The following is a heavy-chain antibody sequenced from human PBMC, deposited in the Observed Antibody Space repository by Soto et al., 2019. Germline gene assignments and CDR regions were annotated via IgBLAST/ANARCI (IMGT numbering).Heavy chain of an antibody. CDR3: AKLRYFDWSAYNWFEY. Sequence: GGSLRLSCAAXGFTFSSYAMTWVRQAPGKGLERVSGISGSGATTSYADSVKGRFTVSRDNSKNTLYLQMNSLRVEDTAVYHCAKLRYFDWSAYNWFEYWGQGPTVTVSS. V-gene: IGHV3-23*01. CDR1: GFTFSSYA. D-gene: IGHD3-9*01. J-gene: IGHJ5*01. CDR2: ISGSGATT.